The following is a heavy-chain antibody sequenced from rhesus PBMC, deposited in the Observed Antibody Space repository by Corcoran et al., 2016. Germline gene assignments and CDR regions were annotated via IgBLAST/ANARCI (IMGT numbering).Heavy chain of an antibody. CDR3: ARADSGIDY. CDR2: IWSVGVNP. V-gene: IGHV3-178*01. Sequence: DVQLVESGGGLEKPGGSLRLSCAASGFTLSEDSMDWVRQAAGRRVEGGLLIWSVGVNPCDPNPVKGRLTVTRGNAKNTLFRQMDGLSSEETTVNYCARADSGIDYWGQGVLVTVSS. D-gene: IGHD4-29*01. J-gene: IGHJ4*01. CDR1: GFTLSEDS.